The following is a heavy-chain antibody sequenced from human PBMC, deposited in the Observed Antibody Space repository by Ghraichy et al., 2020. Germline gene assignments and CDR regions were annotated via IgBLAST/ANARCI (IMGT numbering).Heavy chain of an antibody. V-gene: IGHV4-59*08. J-gene: IGHJ4*02. D-gene: IGHD3-10*01. CDR1: GGSISSYY. Sequence: GGSISSYYWSWIRQPPGKGLEWIGYIYNSGSTNYSPSLKSRVTISVDTSKNQFSLKLSSVTAADPAVYYCARHLWFRGVYYFDYWGQGTLVTVSS. CDR2: IYNSGST. CDR3: ARHLWFRGVYYFDY.